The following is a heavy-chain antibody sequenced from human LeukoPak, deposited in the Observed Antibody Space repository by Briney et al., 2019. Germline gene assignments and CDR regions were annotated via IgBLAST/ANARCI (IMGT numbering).Heavy chain of an antibody. D-gene: IGHD1-1*01. V-gene: IGHV5-51*01. Sequence: GESLQISCETSGSSFTSYWIAWVRQMPGKGLEWMGIIYPGDSDTRYSPSFQGQVTISADKSITTAYLQWSSLRASDTAMYYCARLYNWNDGFDFWGQGTLVTVSS. CDR3: ARLYNWNDGFDF. CDR2: IYPGDSDT. CDR1: GSSFTSYW. J-gene: IGHJ4*02.